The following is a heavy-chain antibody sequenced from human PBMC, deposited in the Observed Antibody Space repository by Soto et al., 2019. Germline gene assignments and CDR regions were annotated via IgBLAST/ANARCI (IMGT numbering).Heavy chain of an antibody. CDR1: VGSISSFY. CDR2: IYYTGCT. CDR3: ARIGSGSFQDTCGI. D-gene: IGHD1-26*01. Sequence: SETLSPTSTVSVGSISSFYWSWIRQPPGKGLVWIAYIYYTGCTNYNPSLKNRVTISVDTSKKLFSLRLTSVTAGDTAVYYCARIGSGSFQDTCGIWGQGTMV. J-gene: IGHJ3*02. V-gene: IGHV4-59*01.